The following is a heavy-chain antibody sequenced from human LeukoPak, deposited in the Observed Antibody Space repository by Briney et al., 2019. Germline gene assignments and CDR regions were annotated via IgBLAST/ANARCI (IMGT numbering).Heavy chain of an antibody. D-gene: IGHD2-8*02. CDR3: ARDSDSCTGGSCSFDY. CDR1: GFTFSNYW. CDR2: INSGGRSR. V-gene: IGHV3-74*01. J-gene: IGHJ4*02. Sequence: PGGSLRLSCAASGFTFSNYWMHWVRQAPGKGLVWVSRINSGGRSRSYADSVKGRFTISRDNAKNTLYLQMNSLRAEDTAVYYCARDSDSCTGGSCSFDYWGQGTLVTVSS.